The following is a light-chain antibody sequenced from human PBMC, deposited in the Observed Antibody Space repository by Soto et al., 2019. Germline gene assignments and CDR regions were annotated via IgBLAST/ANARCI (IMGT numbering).Light chain of an antibody. CDR2: SGN. J-gene: IGLJ1*01. Sequence: QSVLTQPPSASGTPGQRVTISCSRSSSNIGTNTVNWYQQLPGSAPKLLIYSGNQRPSGVPDRFSASKSGTSASLAISGLQSGDEADYCCAAWDDSLTGYVFGPGTKVTVL. CDR3: AAWDDSLTGYV. CDR1: SSNIGTNT. V-gene: IGLV1-44*01.